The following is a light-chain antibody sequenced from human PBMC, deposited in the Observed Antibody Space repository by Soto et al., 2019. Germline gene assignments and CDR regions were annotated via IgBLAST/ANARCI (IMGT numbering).Light chain of an antibody. CDR2: SNS. J-gene: IGLJ1*01. V-gene: IGLV1-44*01. CDR3: AAWDDSLNGYV. Sequence: QSVLIQPPSASGTPGQRVTVSCSGGSSNIGSYTVNWYQQLPGAAPKLLIYSNSQRPSGVPDRFSASKSGTSASLAISGPQSEDEAEYYCAAWDDSLNGYVFGPGTKVTVL. CDR1: SSNIGSYT.